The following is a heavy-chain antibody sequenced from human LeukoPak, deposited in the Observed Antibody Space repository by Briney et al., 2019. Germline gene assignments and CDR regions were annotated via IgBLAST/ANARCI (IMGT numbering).Heavy chain of an antibody. V-gene: IGHV3-7*01. CDR3: ARVPGVTRYFDS. CDR1: GFTSTWCW. Sequence: GRCLSLSCAVSGFTSTWCWMSWVRQTPGEVREWVGGINKDGRNKFYADSGKGRFTISRDNTKNSLYLQVNSLRAEDTAVYYCARVPGVTRYFDSWGQGILVTVSS. J-gene: IGHJ4*02. D-gene: IGHD4-23*01. CDR2: INKDGRNK.